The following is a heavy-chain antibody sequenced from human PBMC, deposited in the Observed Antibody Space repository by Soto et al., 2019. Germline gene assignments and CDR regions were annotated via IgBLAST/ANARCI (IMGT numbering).Heavy chain of an antibody. CDR1: GGSMSSGDYY. Sequence: PSETLSLTCTASGGSMSSGDYYWSWIRQPPGKGLEWIGFIYHTGSTYYSPSLKNRVAISVDTSKNQFSLKLSSVTAADTAVYYCARHTPAISISEHWGQGTLVSVSS. D-gene: IGHD2-15*01. CDR3: ARHTPAISISEH. CDR2: IYHTGST. V-gene: IGHV4-30-4*01. J-gene: IGHJ1*01.